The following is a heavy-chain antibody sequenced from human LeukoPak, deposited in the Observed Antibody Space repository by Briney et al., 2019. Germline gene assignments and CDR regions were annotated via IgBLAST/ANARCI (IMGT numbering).Heavy chain of an antibody. V-gene: IGHV3-30-3*01. D-gene: IGHD6-13*01. J-gene: IGHJ6*03. CDR1: GFTFSSYA. CDR3: AREMRVIGIAAAGELYYYYMDV. CDR2: ISYDGSNK. Sequence: GGSLRLSCAASGFTFSSYAMHWVRQAPGKGLEWVAVISYDGSNKYYADSVKGRFTISRDNSKNTLYLQMNSLRAEDTAVYYCAREMRVIGIAAAGELYYYYMDVWGKGTTVTVSS.